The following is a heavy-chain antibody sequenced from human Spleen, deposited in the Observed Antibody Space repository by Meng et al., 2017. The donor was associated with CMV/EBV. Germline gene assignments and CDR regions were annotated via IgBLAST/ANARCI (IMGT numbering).Heavy chain of an antibody. CDR3: ARATVVPPGGSYYYYGMDV. J-gene: IGHJ6*02. CDR1: EYTFTGYY. Sequence: ASVKVSCKASEYTFTGYYIHWVRQAPGQGLEWMGWINPNSGGTNYAQKFQGRVTMTRDTSISTAYMELSRLRSDDTAVYYCARATVVPPGGSYYYYGMDVWGQGTTVTVSS. V-gene: IGHV1-2*02. CDR2: INPNSGGT. D-gene: IGHD4-23*01.